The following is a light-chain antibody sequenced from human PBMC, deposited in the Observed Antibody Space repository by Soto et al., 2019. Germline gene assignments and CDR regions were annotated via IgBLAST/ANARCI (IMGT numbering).Light chain of an antibody. V-gene: IGKV3-20*01. CDR1: QSVSSNN. Sequence: EIVLTQSPGTLSLSPGERATLSCRASQSVSSNNLAWYQQRPGQAPRVVIYGASNRATGIPDRFSASGSGTDFTLTISRLEPEDFAVYYCQQYISSPRTFGQGTKVDIK. CDR3: QQYISSPRT. CDR2: GAS. J-gene: IGKJ1*01.